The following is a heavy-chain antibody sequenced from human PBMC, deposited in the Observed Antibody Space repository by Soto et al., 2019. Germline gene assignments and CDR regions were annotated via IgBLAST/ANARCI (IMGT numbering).Heavy chain of an antibody. V-gene: IGHV4-34*01. Sequence: QVQLQQWGAGLLKPSETLSLTCAVYGGSFSGYYWSWIRQPPGKGLEWIGEINHSGSTNYNPSLKSRVTISVDTSKNQFSPKLSAVTATDTAEYYWAIVSRWQGFDIWGQGTMVTVSS. CDR1: GGSFSGYY. J-gene: IGHJ3*02. CDR2: INHSGST. D-gene: IGHD2-15*01. CDR3: AIVSRWQGFDI.